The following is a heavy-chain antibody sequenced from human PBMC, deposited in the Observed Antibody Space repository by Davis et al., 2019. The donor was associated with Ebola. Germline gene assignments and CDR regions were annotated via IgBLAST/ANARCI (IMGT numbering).Heavy chain of an antibody. Sequence: GESLKISCKGSGYSFTSYWIGWVRQMPGKGLEWMGIIYPGDSDPRYSPSFQGQVTISADKSISTAYLQWSSLKASDTAMYYCARRDDSSGYYLLFDYWGQGTLVTVSS. CDR1: GYSFTSYW. V-gene: IGHV5-51*01. CDR3: ARRDDSSGYYLLFDY. CDR2: IYPGDSDP. J-gene: IGHJ4*02. D-gene: IGHD3-22*01.